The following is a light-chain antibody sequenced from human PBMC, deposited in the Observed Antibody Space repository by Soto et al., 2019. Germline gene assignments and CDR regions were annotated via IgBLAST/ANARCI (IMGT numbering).Light chain of an antibody. J-gene: IGKJ4*01. CDR3: QHRYNWPLT. Sequence: EIVLTQSPATLSLSPGERATLSCRASQSVSSSYLAWYQQKPGQAPRLLIYDASNRATGIPDRFSGSGSGTDFTLPISSLEPEDFAVYYCQHRYNWPLTFGGGTKVDIK. V-gene: IGKV3D-20*02. CDR1: QSVSSSY. CDR2: DAS.